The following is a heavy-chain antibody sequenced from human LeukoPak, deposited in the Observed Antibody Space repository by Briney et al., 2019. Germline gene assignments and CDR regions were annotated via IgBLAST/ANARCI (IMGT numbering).Heavy chain of an antibody. J-gene: IGHJ5*02. CDR2: ISYDGSNK. Sequence: PGGSLRLSCAASGFTFSSYGMHWVRQAPGKGLEWVAVISYDGSNKYYADSVKGRFTISRDNSKNTLYLQMNSLRAGDTAVYYCAGTTVSWFDPWGQGTLVTVSS. D-gene: IGHD4-17*01. CDR3: AGTTVSWFDP. V-gene: IGHV3-30*03. CDR1: GFTFSSYG.